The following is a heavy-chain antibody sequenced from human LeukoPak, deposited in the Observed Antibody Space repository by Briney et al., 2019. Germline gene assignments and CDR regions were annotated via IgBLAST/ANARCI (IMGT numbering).Heavy chain of an antibody. CDR2: IYYSGST. CDR1: GGSISSHY. J-gene: IGHJ6*03. Sequence: KPSETLSLTCTVSGGSISSHYWSWNRQPPGKGLEWIGYIYYSGSTNYNPSLKSRVTISVDTSKNQFSLKLSSVTAADTAVYYCARGSSSSYYYYYYMDVWGKGTTVTVSS. D-gene: IGHD6-6*01. CDR3: ARGSSSSYYYYYYMDV. V-gene: IGHV4-59*11.